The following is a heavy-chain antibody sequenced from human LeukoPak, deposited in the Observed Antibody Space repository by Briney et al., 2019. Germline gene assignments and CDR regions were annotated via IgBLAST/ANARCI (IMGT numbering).Heavy chain of an antibody. D-gene: IGHD2-15*01. CDR2: ISSSSSTI. J-gene: IGHJ4*02. CDR1: GFTFSSYA. CDR3: ARDRHFVAATVIDY. V-gene: IGHV3-48*02. Sequence: GGSLRLSCAASGFTFSSYAMNWVRQAPGKGLEWVSYISSSSSTIYYADSVKGRFTISRDNAKNSLYLQMNSLRDEDTAVYYCARDRHFVAATVIDYWGQGTLVTVSS.